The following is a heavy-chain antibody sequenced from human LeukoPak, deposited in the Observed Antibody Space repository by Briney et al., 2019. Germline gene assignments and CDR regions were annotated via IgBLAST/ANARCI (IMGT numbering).Heavy chain of an antibody. CDR3: ASAGGPIAAAGIGYYYGMDV. CDR2: IYPGDSDT. D-gene: IGHD6-13*01. J-gene: IGHJ6*02. Sequence: GESLKISCKGSGYSFTSYWIGWVRQMPGKGLEWMGIIYPGDSDTRYSPSFQGQVTISADKSISTAYLQWSSLKASDTAMYYCASAGGPIAAAGIGYYYGMDVWGQGTTVTVSS. V-gene: IGHV5-51*01. CDR1: GYSFTSYW.